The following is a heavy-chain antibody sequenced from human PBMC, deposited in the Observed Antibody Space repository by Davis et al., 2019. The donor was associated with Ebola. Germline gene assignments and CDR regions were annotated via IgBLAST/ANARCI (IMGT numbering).Heavy chain of an antibody. Sequence: GESLKISCTDSVITFRSYAMTWVRQAPGKGLEWVSAISSSSGIIYYADSVKGRFTISRDNAKNSRYLQRNNLRSEDTAVYYCVRPDILTGLYYFDYWGQGTLVTVPP. V-gene: IGHV3-21*01. CDR1: VITFRSYA. D-gene: IGHD3-9*01. J-gene: IGHJ4*02. CDR2: ISSSSGII. CDR3: VRPDILTGLYYFDY.